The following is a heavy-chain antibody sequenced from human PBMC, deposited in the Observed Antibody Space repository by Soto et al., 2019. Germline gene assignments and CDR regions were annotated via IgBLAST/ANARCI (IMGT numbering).Heavy chain of an antibody. D-gene: IGHD1-26*01. V-gene: IGHV4-39*01. J-gene: IGHJ4*02. CDR3: ARTLGFLLDY. Sequence: SETLSLTCTVSGGSISSSSYYWGWIRQPPGKGLEWIGSIYYSGSTYYNPSLKSRVTISVDTSKNQFSLKLSSVTAADTAVYYCARTLGFLLDYWGQGTLVTVSS. CDR2: IYYSGST. CDR1: GGSISSSSYY.